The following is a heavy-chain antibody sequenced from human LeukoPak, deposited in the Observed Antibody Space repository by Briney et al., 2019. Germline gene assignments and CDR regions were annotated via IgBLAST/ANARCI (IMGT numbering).Heavy chain of an antibody. D-gene: IGHD6-25*01. Sequence: GSLRLSCAASGFTFSSYGMHWVRQPPGKGLEWIGEINYSGSISYNPSLKTRVTISVDTSKNQFFLTLDSMTAADTAVYFCARVAGYLPTRWFDPWGQGTLVTVSS. J-gene: IGHJ5*02. CDR3: ARVAGYLPTRWFDP. CDR2: INYSGSI. CDR1: GFTFSSYG. V-gene: IGHV4-34*01.